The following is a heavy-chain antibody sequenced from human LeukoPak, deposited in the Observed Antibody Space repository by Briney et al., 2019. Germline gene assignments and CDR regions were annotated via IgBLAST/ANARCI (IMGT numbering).Heavy chain of an antibody. CDR3: ARSWIQLSYMDV. Sequence: GGSLRLSCAASGFTFSSYGMHWVRQAPGKGLEWVAVISYHGSDKYYADSVKGRFTISRDNSKNTLYLQMNSLRAEDTAVYYCARSWIQLSYMDVWGQGTTVTVSS. V-gene: IGHV3-30*03. CDR2: ISYHGSDK. CDR1: GFTFSSYG. J-gene: IGHJ6*02. D-gene: IGHD5-18*01.